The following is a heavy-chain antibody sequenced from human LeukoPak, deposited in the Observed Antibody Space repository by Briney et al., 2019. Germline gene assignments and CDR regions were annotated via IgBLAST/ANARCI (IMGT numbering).Heavy chain of an antibody. J-gene: IGHJ4*02. D-gene: IGHD2-15*01. CDR1: GYTFTSYG. CDR3: ARGYYCSGGSCYSGCFDN. CDR2: ISAHNGNT. V-gene: IGHV1-18*01. Sequence: ASVKVSCKASGYTFTSYGISWVRQAPGQGLEWMGWISAHNGNTKYAQKLQGRATMTTDISTSTAYMELRNLRSDDTAVYYCARGYYCSGGSCYSGCFDNWGQGTLVTVSS.